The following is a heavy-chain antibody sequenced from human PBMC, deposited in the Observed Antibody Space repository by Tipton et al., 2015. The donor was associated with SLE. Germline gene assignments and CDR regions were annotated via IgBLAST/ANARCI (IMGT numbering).Heavy chain of an antibody. J-gene: IGHJ6*03. CDR3: AREDMIAYSRYYYYYMDV. Sequence: TLSLTCTVSGGSKSLHHWSWIRQHPGKGLEWIGYISYSGNTYYNPSLRTRVTISVDTSKNQFSLRLNSVTAADTAVYYCAREDMIAYSRYYYYYMDVWGKGTSVTVSS. V-gene: IGHV4-31*03. CDR1: GGSKSLHH. D-gene: IGHD2-21*01. CDR2: ISYSGNT.